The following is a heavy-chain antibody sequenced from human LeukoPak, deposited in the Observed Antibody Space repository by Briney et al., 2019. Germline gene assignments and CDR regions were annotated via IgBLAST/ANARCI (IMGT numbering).Heavy chain of an antibody. CDR3: ARGHDGYKD. D-gene: IGHD5-24*01. Sequence: GASVKVSCKASGYTFSVYYVHWVRQAPGQGLEWMGWIKPDSGGTSYAQRFQGRVTMTRDTSISTAYMELSGLTSDDTAVYYCARGHDGYKDWGQGTLVSVSS. J-gene: IGHJ4*02. V-gene: IGHV1-2*02. CDR1: GYTFSVYY. CDR2: IKPDSGGT.